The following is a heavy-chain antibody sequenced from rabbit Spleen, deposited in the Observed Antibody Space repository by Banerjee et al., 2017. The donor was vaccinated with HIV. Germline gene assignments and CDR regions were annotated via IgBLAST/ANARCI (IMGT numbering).Heavy chain of an antibody. CDR3: AGSDSLYYFNF. CDR2: ISTGNGAT. D-gene: IGHD1-1*01. Sequence: QEQLEESGGGLVQPEGSLTLTCTASGFTLSDNYVMCWVRQAPGKGLEWSACISTGNGATAYATWAKGRFTISKTSSTTVTLQMTSLTAADTATYFCAGSDSLYYFNFWGPGTLVTVS. CDR1: GFTLSDNYV. V-gene: IGHV1S45*01. J-gene: IGHJ4*01.